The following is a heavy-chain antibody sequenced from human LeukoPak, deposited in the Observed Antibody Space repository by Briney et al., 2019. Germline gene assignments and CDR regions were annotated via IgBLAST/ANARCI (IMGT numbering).Heavy chain of an antibody. Sequence: GGSLRLSCAASGFTFKDYEMTWVRQAPGKWLEWISYIDGSGISMSYAPSVKGRFTISRDNAKNSLFLQMNSLRAEDTAVYHCAREMVAVFGDAFDIWGQGTMVTVSS. CDR3: AREMVAVFGDAFDI. CDR1: GFTFKDYE. J-gene: IGHJ3*02. V-gene: IGHV3-48*03. D-gene: IGHD3-3*01. CDR2: IDGSGISM.